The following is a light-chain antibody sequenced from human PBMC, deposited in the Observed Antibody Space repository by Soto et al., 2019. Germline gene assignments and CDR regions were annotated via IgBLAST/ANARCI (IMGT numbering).Light chain of an antibody. V-gene: IGKV4-1*01. CDR1: RSLLYSSNHKNY. J-gene: IGKJ4*01. CDR2: WAS. CDR3: QQYYGTPLT. Sequence: DIVLTQSPDSLSVSLGERATIDCKSSRSLLYSSNHKNYLAWYQHKPGQPPRLLINWASARESGVPDRFSGAGCGTDFTLTISSLQAEDVAVYFCQQYYGTPLTFGGGTKVEIK.